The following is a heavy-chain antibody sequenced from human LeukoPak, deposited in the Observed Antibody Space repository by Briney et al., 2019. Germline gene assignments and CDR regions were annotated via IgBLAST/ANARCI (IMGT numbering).Heavy chain of an antibody. V-gene: IGHV3-33*08. D-gene: IGHD1-14*01. CDR2: IWYDGSNK. Sequence: GGSLRLSCAASGFTFSSYWMNWARQAPGKGLEWVAVIWYDGSNKYYADSVKGRFTISRDNSKNTLYLQMNSLRAEDTAVYYCARDGNYYGMDVWGQGTTVTVSS. CDR3: ARDGNYYGMDV. J-gene: IGHJ6*02. CDR1: GFTFSSYW.